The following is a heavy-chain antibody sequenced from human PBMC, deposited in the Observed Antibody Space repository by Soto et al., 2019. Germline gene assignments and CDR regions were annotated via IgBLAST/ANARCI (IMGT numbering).Heavy chain of an antibody. V-gene: IGHV3-15*01. CDR1: GFTFSNAW. D-gene: IGHD5-12*01. CDR3: TTALGYLALAFDI. J-gene: IGHJ3*02. Sequence: EVPLVESGGGLVKPGGTIRLSCAASGFTFSNAWMSWVRQAPGKGLEWVGRIKSKTDGGTTDYAAPVKGRFTISRDDSKNTQHLQMNSQKTEDTAVEYCTTALGYLALAFDIWGQGTMVTVSS. CDR2: IKSKTDGGTT.